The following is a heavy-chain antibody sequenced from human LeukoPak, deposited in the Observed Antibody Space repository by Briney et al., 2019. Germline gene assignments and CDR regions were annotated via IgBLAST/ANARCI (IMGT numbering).Heavy chain of an antibody. CDR1: GFTFSSYW. V-gene: IGHV3-7*01. Sequence: GGSLRLSCAASGFTFSSYWMSWVRQAPGQGLKWLANIKQEGSEEYYVDSVKGRFTISRHNAKNSLYLQMNSLRAEDTAVYYCARDCSSTSCYFYYYYYMDVWGKGTTVTVSS. CDR2: IKQEGSEE. D-gene: IGHD2-2*01. J-gene: IGHJ6*03. CDR3: ARDCSSTSCYFYYYYYMDV.